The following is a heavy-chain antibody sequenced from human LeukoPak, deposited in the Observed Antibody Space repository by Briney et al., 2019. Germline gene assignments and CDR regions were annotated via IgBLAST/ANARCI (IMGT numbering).Heavy chain of an antibody. D-gene: IGHD2-15*01. Sequence: PGGSLRLSCAASGFTFSSYGMHWVRQAPGKGLEWVSAISGSGGSTYYADSVKGRFTISRDNSKNTLYLQMNSLRAEDTAVYYCAKDDCSGGSCSDYWGQGTLVTVSS. CDR3: AKDDCSGGSCSDY. J-gene: IGHJ4*02. V-gene: IGHV3-23*01. CDR1: GFTFSSYG. CDR2: ISGSGGST.